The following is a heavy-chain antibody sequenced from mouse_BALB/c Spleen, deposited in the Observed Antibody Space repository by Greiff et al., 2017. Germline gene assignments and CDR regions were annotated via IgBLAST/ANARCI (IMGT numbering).Heavy chain of an antibody. CDR3: ARSGDYGYVESY. J-gene: IGHJ3*01. Sequence: EVQLQESGPGLVKPSQSLSLTCTVTGYSITSDYAWNWIRQFPGNKLEWMGYISYSGSTSYNPSLKSRISITRDTSKNQFFLQLNSVTTEDTATYYCARSGDYGYVESYWGQGTLVTVSA. V-gene: IGHV3-2*02. D-gene: IGHD1-2*01. CDR1: GYSITSDYA. CDR2: ISYSGST.